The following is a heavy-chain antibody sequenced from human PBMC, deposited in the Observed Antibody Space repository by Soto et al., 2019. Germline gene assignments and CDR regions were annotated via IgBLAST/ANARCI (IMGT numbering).Heavy chain of an antibody. J-gene: IGHJ6*03. D-gene: IGHD5-12*01. CDR1: GFTFSGSA. V-gene: IGHV3-73*01. CDR2: IRSKANSYAT. Sequence: HPGGSLRLSCAASGFTFSGSAMHWVRQASGKGLEWVGRIRSKANSYATAYAASVKGRFTISRDDSKNTAYLQMNSLKTEDTAVYYCTRKLDSGYDSYYHYYMDVWGKGTTVTVSS. CDR3: TRKLDSGYDSYYHYYMDV.